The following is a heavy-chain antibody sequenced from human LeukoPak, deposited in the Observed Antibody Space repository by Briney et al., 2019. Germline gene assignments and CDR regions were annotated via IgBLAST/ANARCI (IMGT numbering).Heavy chain of an antibody. J-gene: IGHJ4*02. CDR2: INPNSGDT. CDR1: GYTFTGYY. Sequence: ASVKVSCKACGYTFTGYYMHWVRQAPGQGLEWMGWINPNSGDTDYAQKLEGRVTMTTDTSTSTAYMDLRSLSSDDTAVYHCARDQSYGPIMITFGGVIPPSPLDYWGQGTLVTVSS. CDR3: ARDQSYGPIMITFGGVIPPSPLDY. D-gene: IGHD3-16*02. V-gene: IGHV1-2*02.